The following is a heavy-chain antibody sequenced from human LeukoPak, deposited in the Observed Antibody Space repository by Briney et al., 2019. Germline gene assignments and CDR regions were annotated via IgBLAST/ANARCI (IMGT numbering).Heavy chain of an antibody. CDR3: AKHPKRYSSSWSATGY. Sequence: SETLSLTCAVYGGSFSGYYWSWIRQPPGKGLEWIGEINHSGSTNYNPSLKSRVTISVDTSKNQFSLKLSSVTAADTAVYYCAKHPKRYSSSWSATGYWGQGTLVTVSS. CDR1: GGSFSGYY. CDR2: INHSGST. D-gene: IGHD6-13*01. V-gene: IGHV4-34*01. J-gene: IGHJ4*02.